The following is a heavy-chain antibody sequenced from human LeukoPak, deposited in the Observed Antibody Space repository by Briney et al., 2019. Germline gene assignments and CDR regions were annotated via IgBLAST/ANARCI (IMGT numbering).Heavy chain of an antibody. CDR2: ISSSSSYI. CDR3: ARVASYDFWSGQYAPFYYYYYMDV. CDR1: GFTFSSYS. V-gene: IGHV3-21*01. J-gene: IGHJ6*03. Sequence: GGSLRLSCAASGFTFSSYSMNWVRQAPGKGLEWVSAISSSSSYIYYADSVKGRFTISRDNAKNSLYLQMNSLRAEDTAVYCCARVASYDFWSGQYAPFYYYYYMDVWGKGTTVTVSS. D-gene: IGHD3-3*01.